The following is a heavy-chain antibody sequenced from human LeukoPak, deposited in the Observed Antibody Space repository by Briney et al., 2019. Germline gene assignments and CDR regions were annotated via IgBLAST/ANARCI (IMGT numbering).Heavy chain of an antibody. CDR2: IYYSGST. CDR3: ARAGPDYHFDY. Sequence: SETLSLTCTGSGGSIGSCYWSWIRQPPGKGLEWIGYIYYSGSTNYNPSLKSRVTISVDTSKNQFSLKLSSVTAADTAVYYCARAGPDYHFDYWGQGTLVTVSS. J-gene: IGHJ4*02. V-gene: IGHV4-59*01. CDR1: GGSIGSCY. D-gene: IGHD5-12*01.